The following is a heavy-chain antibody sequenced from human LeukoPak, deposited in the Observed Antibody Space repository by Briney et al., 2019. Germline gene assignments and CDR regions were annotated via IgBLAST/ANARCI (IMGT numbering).Heavy chain of an antibody. D-gene: IGHD5-18*01. CDR1: GGSISSSSYY. CDR3: ARRVDTARSIPDRYFDY. CDR2: IYYSGST. V-gene: IGHV4-39*01. Sequence: PSETLSPTCTVSGGSISSSSYYWGWIRQPPGKGLEWIGSIYYSGSTYYNPSLKSRVTISVDTSKNQFSLKLSSVTAADTAVYYCARRVDTARSIPDRYFDYWGQGTLVTVSS. J-gene: IGHJ4*02.